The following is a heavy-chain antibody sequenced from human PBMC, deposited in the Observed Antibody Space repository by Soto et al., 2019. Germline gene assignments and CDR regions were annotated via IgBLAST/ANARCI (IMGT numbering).Heavy chain of an antibody. V-gene: IGHV3-30-3*01. Sequence: GGSLRLSCAASGFTFSSYAMHWVRQAPGKGLEWVAVISYDGSNKYYADSVKGRFTISRDNSKNTLYLQMNSLRAEDTAVYYCAGASKVFGEKAFDIWGQGTMVTVSS. D-gene: IGHD3-10*02. CDR1: GFTFSSYA. CDR2: ISYDGSNK. J-gene: IGHJ3*02. CDR3: AGASKVFGEKAFDI.